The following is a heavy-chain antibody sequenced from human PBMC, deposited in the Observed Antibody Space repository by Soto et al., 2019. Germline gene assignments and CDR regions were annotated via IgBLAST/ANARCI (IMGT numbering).Heavy chain of an antibody. D-gene: IGHD5-12*01. Sequence: DVQLVESGGGLVQPGRSLRLSCTASGFTFDDYAMHWVRQAPGKGLEWVSGISWNSGSIGYADSVKGRFTISRDNAKNSLYLQMNSLRAEDTALYYCAKDMGPDGYTTFDYWGQGTLVTVSS. CDR3: AKDMGPDGYTTFDY. CDR1: GFTFDDYA. J-gene: IGHJ4*02. V-gene: IGHV3-9*01. CDR2: ISWNSGSI.